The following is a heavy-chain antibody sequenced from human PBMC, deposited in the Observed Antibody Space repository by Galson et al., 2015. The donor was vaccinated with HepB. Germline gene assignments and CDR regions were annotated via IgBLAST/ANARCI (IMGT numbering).Heavy chain of an antibody. V-gene: IGHV3-74*01. J-gene: IGHJ3*02. CDR2: INSDGSST. D-gene: IGHD1-26*01. Sequence: SLRLSCAASGFTFSSYWMHWVRQAPGKGLVWVSRINSDGSSTSYADSVKGRFTISRDNAKNTLYLQMNSLRAEDTAVYYCAREGLSGSADAFDIWGQGTMVTVSS. CDR1: GFTFSSYW. CDR3: AREGLSGSADAFDI.